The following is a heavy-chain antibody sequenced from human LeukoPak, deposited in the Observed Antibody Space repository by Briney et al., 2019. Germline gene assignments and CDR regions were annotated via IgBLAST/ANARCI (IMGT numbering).Heavy chain of an antibody. CDR3: ARPMWGGDSSGYLEY. V-gene: IGHV3-33*01. Sequence: GGSLRLSCAASEFTFSNYNMHWVRQAPGKGLEWVAVIWYDESNKDYADSVKGRFTISRDNSKNTLYLQMNSLRAEDTAVYYCARPMWGGDSSGYLEYWGQGTLVTVSS. CDR1: EFTFSNYN. J-gene: IGHJ4*02. D-gene: IGHD3-22*01. CDR2: IWYDESNK.